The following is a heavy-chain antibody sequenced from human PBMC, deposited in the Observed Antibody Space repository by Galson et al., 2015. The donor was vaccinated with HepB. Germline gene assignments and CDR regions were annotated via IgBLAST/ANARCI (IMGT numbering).Heavy chain of an antibody. CDR3: ARDRLCSSTSCLTYYYYGMDV. Sequence: SVTVSCKASGYTFTSYGISWVRQAPGQGLEWMGWINTYNGNTNYAQKLQGRVTMTTDTSTSTAYMDLRSLRSDDTAVYYCARDRLCSSTSCLTYYYYGMDVWGQGTTVTVSS. CDR1: GYTFTSYG. J-gene: IGHJ6*02. D-gene: IGHD2-2*01. CDR2: INTYNGNT. V-gene: IGHV1-18*01.